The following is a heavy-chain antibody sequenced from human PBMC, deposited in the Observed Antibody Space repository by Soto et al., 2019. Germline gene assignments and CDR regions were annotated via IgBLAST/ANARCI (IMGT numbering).Heavy chain of an antibody. Sequence: QVQLVQSGAEVKKPGSSVKVSCKASGGTFSSYAISWVRQAPGQGLEWMGGIIPIFGTANYEQKFQGRVTITADKSTSTAYMELSSLRSEDTALYYGAMQVWSGNYGMDVWGQGTTVTVSS. J-gene: IGHJ6*02. CDR1: GGTFSSYA. D-gene: IGHD3-3*01. V-gene: IGHV1-69*06. CDR2: IIPIFGTA. CDR3: AMQVWSGNYGMDV.